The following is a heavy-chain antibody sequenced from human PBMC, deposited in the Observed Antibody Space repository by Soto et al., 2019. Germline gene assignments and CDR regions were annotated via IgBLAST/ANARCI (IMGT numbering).Heavy chain of an antibody. Sequence: GGALRLSFAASGFTFSIYAMSWVLQAPGKGLEWVSGISSDERTYYVEPVKGRFTISRDNSKNTTYLQLNSLRAEDTAVYYCAPGRQLVLDYWGQGTVVTVFS. D-gene: IGHD6-13*01. CDR1: GFTFSIYA. CDR3: APGRQLVLDY. CDR2: ISSDERT. V-gene: IGHV3-23*01. J-gene: IGHJ4*02.